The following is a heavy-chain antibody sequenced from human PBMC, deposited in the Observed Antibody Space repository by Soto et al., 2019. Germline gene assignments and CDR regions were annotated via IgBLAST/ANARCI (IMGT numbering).Heavy chain of an antibody. V-gene: IGHV4-39*07. Sequence: SETLSLTCTVSGGSISSSSYYWGWIRQPPGKGLEWIGSIYYSGSTYYNPSLKSRVTISVDTSKNQFSLKLSSVTAPNTAGYSCARGVRMSSSDYFDYWGQGTLVTVSS. CDR3: ARGVRMSSSDYFDY. CDR2: IYYSGST. D-gene: IGHD6-6*01. CDR1: GGSISSSSYY. J-gene: IGHJ4*02.